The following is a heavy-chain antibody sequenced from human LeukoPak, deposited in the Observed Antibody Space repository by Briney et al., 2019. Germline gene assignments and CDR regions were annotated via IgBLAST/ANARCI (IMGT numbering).Heavy chain of an antibody. V-gene: IGHV4-61*01. J-gene: IGHJ4*02. D-gene: IGHD3-22*01. CDR2: IYYTGTT. CDR1: GGSVSTGTYY. CDR3: VRVHSSSYYFDS. Sequence: SETLSLTCTVSGGSVSTGTYYWSWIRQPPGKGLEWIGYIYYTGTTNYNPSLKSRITMSIDTAKSQLSLKLSSVTAADTAIYYCVRVHSSSYYFDSWGQGTLVTVSS.